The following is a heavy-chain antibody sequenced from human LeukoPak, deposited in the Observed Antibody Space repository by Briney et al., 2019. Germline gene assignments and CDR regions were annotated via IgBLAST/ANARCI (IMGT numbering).Heavy chain of an antibody. CDR2: IIPVLGLP. Sequence: SVKVSCKSSGGSFSNYAITWVRQAPGQGLEWMGRIIPVLGLPTDTEKFQGRVTITADKSTSIVYLEMTNLKPEDTAVYYCAREGDLVKYNYGYFDSWGQGTLVTVSS. J-gene: IGHJ4*02. D-gene: IGHD5-24*01. CDR3: AREGDLVKYNYGYFDS. CDR1: GGSFSNYA. V-gene: IGHV1-69*04.